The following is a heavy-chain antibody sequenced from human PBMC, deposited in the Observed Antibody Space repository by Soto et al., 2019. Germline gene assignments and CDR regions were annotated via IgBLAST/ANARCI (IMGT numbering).Heavy chain of an antibody. CDR1: GFTFSDYY. D-gene: IGHD5-12*01. Sequence: GGSLRLSCAGSGFTFSDYYMSWIRQAPGKGLEWVSYISDSSSTIFYADSVKGRFTISRDNAKNSLYLQMDSLRAEDTAVYYCARDRGYSGYDYDCWGQGTLVTVSS. CDR3: ARDRGYSGYDYDC. V-gene: IGHV3-11*01. CDR2: ISDSSSTI. J-gene: IGHJ4*02.